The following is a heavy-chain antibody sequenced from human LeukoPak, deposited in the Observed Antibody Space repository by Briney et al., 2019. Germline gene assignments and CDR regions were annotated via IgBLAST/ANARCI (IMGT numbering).Heavy chain of an antibody. CDR1: GGSISSGGYY. CDR3: ARLLVVVPAAIRGPLGRFDP. CDR2: IYYSGST. J-gene: IGHJ5*02. D-gene: IGHD2-2*01. Sequence: PSQTLSLTCTVSGGSISSGGYYWSWIRQHPGKGLEWIGYIYYSGSTYYNPSLKSRVTISVDTSKNQFSLKLSSVTAADTAVYYCARLLVVVPAAIRGPLGRFDPWGQGTLVTVSS. V-gene: IGHV4-31*03.